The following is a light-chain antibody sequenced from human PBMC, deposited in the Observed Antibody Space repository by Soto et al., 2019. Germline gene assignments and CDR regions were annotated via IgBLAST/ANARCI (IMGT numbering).Light chain of an antibody. J-gene: IGKJ1*01. Sequence: DIQRTKSPSSVSASVGDRVSISSRASQSISNWLALYQQKPGTAPKLLIYHASTLESGVPSRFSGSGSGTEFTLTISSLQPDDFATYYCQQYNSYSFGQGTKV. V-gene: IGKV1-5*01. CDR3: QQYNSYS. CDR1: QSISNW. CDR2: HAS.